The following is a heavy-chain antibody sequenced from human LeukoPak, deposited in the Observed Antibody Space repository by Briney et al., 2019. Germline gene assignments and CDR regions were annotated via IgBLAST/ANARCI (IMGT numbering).Heavy chain of an antibody. Sequence: ASVKVSCKASGYTFTGYYMHWVRQAPGQGLGWMGWINPNSGGTNYAQKFQGRVTMTRDTSISTAYMELSRLRSDDTAVYYCARDHPVIAVAGTGPGYYYYYMDVWGKGTTVTVSS. CDR3: ARDHPVIAVAGTGPGYYYYYMDV. CDR2: INPNSGGT. CDR1: GYTFTGYY. D-gene: IGHD6-19*01. J-gene: IGHJ6*03. V-gene: IGHV1-2*02.